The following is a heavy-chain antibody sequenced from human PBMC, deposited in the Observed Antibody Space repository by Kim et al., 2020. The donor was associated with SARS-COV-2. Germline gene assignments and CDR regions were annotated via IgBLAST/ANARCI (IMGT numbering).Heavy chain of an antibody. J-gene: IGHJ6*02. CDR3: ARGSGEPGYYYYYYGMDV. CDR1: GYTFTSYG. V-gene: IGHV1-18*01. Sequence: ASVKVSCKASGYTFTSYGISWVRQAPGQGLEWMGWISAYNGNTNYAQKLQGRVTMTTDTSTSTAYMELRSLRSDDTAVYYCARGSGEPGYYYYYYGMDVWGQGTTVTVSS. D-gene: IGHD2-21*01. CDR2: ISAYNGNT.